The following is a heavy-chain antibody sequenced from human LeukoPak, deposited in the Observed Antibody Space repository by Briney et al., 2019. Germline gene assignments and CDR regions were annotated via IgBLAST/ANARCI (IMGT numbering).Heavy chain of an antibody. V-gene: IGHV4-31*03. CDR3: ARVIRSGWCFDY. CDR2: IGYTGDT. Sequence: SETLSLTCTVSGGSISSGAYYWSWVRQLPEKGLDWIGYIGYTGDTYYNPSLRSRTTISKDTSKTQFSLRLDSLTAADTAVYYCARVIRSGWCFDYWGQGTLVTVSS. CDR1: GGSISSGAYY. D-gene: IGHD6-19*01. J-gene: IGHJ4*02.